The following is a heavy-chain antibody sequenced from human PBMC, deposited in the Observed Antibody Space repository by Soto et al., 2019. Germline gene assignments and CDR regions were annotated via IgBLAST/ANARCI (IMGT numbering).Heavy chain of an antibody. J-gene: IGHJ3*02. CDR3: ARESSRLAFDI. CDR2: IWFDGTNK. CDR1: GFTFSTYG. D-gene: IGHD6-13*01. V-gene: IGHV3-33*01. Sequence: QGQLVESGGGVVQPGRSRTLSCVASGFTFSTYGMHWVRQAPGKGLEWIAVIWFDGTNKYYADSVQGRFTISRVNSINTVYLQMNSLRADDTAVYYCARESSRLAFDIWGQGTMVSVSS.